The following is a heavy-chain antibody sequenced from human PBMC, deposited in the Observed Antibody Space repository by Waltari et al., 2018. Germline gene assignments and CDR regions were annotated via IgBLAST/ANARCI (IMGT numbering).Heavy chain of an antibody. D-gene: IGHD2-2*01. CDR3: ARSSTWVYYYYYGMDV. Sequence: QVQLVQSGAEVKKPGSSVKVSCTASGGTFSSYAISWVRPAPGQGLEWMGGIIPIFGTANYAQKFQGRVTITADESTSTAYMELSSLRSEDTAVYYCARSSTWVYYYYYGMDVWGQGTTVTVSS. J-gene: IGHJ6*02. CDR2: IIPIFGTA. CDR1: GGTFSSYA. V-gene: IGHV1-69*13.